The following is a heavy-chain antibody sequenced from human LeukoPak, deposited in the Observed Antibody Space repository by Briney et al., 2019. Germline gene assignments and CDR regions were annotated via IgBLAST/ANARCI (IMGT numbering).Heavy chain of an antibody. CDR2: ITGSGGST. V-gene: IGHV3-23*01. CDR1: GFTFSSHA. J-gene: IGHJ6*02. CDR3: AKDGGGSLEWLPPMDV. D-gene: IGHD3-3*01. Sequence: GGSLRLSCAASGFTFSSHAMGWVRQAPGKGLGWVSSITGSGGSTYYGDSVKGRFTISRDNSKNTLYLQMNSLRAEDTAVYYCAKDGGGSLEWLPPMDVWGQGPRSPSP.